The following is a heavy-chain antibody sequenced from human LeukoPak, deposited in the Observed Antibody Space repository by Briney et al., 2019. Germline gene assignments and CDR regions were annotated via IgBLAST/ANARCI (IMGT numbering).Heavy chain of an antibody. CDR2: INPSGGST. CDR3: ARGYYDFWSGYLGYYYYYMDV. D-gene: IGHD3-3*01. CDR1: GYTFTSYY. J-gene: IGHJ6*03. Sequence: EASVKVSCKASGYTFTSYYMHWVRQAPGQGLEWMGIINPSGGSTSYVQKFQGRVTMTRDTSTSTVYMELSSLRSEDTAVYYCARGYYDFWSGYLGYYYYYMDVWGKGTTVTVSS. V-gene: IGHV1-46*03.